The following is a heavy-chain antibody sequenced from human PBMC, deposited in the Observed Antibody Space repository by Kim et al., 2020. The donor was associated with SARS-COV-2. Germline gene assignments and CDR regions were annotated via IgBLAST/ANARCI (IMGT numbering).Heavy chain of an antibody. J-gene: IGHJ4*02. Sequence: GRFTISRDNSKNQLYLQMNSLRAEDTAVYYCAKDRNSMVRGVITYLFDYWGQGTLVTVSS. V-gene: IGHV3-23*03. CDR3: AKDRNSMVRGVITYLFDY. D-gene: IGHD3-10*01.